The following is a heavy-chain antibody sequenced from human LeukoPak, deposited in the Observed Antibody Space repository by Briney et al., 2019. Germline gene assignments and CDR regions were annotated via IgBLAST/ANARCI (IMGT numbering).Heavy chain of an antibody. V-gene: IGHV3-33*06. Sequence: GGSLRLSCAASGFTFSSYGMHWVRQAPGKGLEWVAVIWYDGSNKYYADSVKGRFTISRDNSKNTLYLQMNSLRAEDTAVYYCAKDREYCSSTSCYKWLFYYGMDVWGQGTTVTVSS. D-gene: IGHD2-2*02. CDR1: GFTFSSYG. CDR2: IWYDGSNK. J-gene: IGHJ6*02. CDR3: AKDREYCSSTSCYKWLFYYGMDV.